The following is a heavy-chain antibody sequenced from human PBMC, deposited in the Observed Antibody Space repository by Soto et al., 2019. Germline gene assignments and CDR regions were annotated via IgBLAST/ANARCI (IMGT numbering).Heavy chain of an antibody. J-gene: IGHJ5*02. CDR1: SGSISSSNW. CDR2: IYHSGST. CDR3: ASKAVAGTLNWFDP. D-gene: IGHD6-19*01. V-gene: IGHV4-4*02. Sequence: SETLSLTCAVSSGSISSSNWWSWVRQPPGKGLEWIGEIYHSGSTNYNPSLKSRVTISVDKSKNQFSLKLSSVTAADTAVYYCASKAVAGTLNWFDPWGQGTLVTVSS.